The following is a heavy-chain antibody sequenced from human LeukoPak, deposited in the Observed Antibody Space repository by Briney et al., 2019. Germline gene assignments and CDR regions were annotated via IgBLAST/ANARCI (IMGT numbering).Heavy chain of an antibody. CDR2: ISYDGSNK. V-gene: IGHV3-30*04. J-gene: IGHJ6*03. CDR1: GFTFSSYA. Sequence: PGGSLRLSCAASGFTFSSYAMHWVRQAPGKGLEWVAVISYDGSNKYYADSVKGRFTISRDNSKNTLYLQMNSLRAEDTAVYYCARDGDSSGYSVYYYYYMDVWGKGTTVTVSS. CDR3: ARDGDSSGYSVYYYYYMDV. D-gene: IGHD3-22*01.